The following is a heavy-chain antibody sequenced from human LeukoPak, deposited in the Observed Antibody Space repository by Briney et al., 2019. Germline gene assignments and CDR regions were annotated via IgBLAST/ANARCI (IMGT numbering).Heavy chain of an antibody. V-gene: IGHV1-69*13. Sequence: SVKVSCKASGGTFSSYAISWVRQAPGQGLEWMGGIIPIFGIADYAQKFQGRVTITADESTSTAYMELSSLRSEDTAVYYCARDRTVVTNYFDYWGQGTLVTVSS. CDR2: IIPIFGIA. J-gene: IGHJ4*02. CDR3: ARDRTVVTNYFDY. D-gene: IGHD4-23*01. CDR1: GGTFSSYA.